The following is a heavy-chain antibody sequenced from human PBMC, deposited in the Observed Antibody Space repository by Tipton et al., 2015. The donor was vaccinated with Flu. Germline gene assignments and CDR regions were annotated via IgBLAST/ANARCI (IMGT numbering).Heavy chain of an antibody. D-gene: IGHD2-2*01. CDR2: IHRSGNT. Sequence: TLSLTCSVSGDSIGSRYYWGWIRQPPGKGLEWIGNIHRSGNTYRNPSLKSRVTISVDPSMSQFSLRLTSVTAADTAVYYCSRDPSLGMPDYFDSWGQGILVTASS. V-gene: IGHV4-38-2*02. CDR1: GDSIGSRYY. J-gene: IGHJ4*02. CDR3: SRDPSLGMPDYFDS.